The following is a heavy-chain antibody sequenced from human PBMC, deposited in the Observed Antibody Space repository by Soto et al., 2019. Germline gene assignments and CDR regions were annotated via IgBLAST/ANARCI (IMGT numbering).Heavy chain of an antibody. V-gene: IGHV1-18*04. CDR1: GYTFTSYG. Sequence: SVKVSCKASGYTFTSYGISWVRQAPGQGLEWMGWISAYNGNTNYAQKLQGRVTMTTDTSTSTAYMELRSLRSDDTAVYYCARANGFDFWSGYYHGLKSYYRMDVWGQGTTVTLSS. J-gene: IGHJ6*02. D-gene: IGHD3-3*01. CDR2: ISAYNGNT. CDR3: ARANGFDFWSGYYHGLKSYYRMDV.